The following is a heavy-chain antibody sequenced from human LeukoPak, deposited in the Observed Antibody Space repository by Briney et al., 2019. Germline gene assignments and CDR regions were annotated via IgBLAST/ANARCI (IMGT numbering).Heavy chain of an antibody. V-gene: IGHV4-39*07. CDR3: ARVGYYYDSSGHFDY. Sequence: SETLSLTCTVSGGSISSSSYYWGWIRQPPGKGLEWIGSIYYSGSTYYNPSLKSRVTISVDTSKNQFSLKLSSVTAADTAVYYCARVGYYYDSSGHFDYWGQGTLVTVSS. D-gene: IGHD3-22*01. CDR2: IYYSGST. J-gene: IGHJ4*02. CDR1: GGSISSSSYY.